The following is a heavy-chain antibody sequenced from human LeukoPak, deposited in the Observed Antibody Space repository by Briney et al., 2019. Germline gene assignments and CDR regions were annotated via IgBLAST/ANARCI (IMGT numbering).Heavy chain of an antibody. CDR3: ARGNRGLSPDY. CDR1: GFAFSSYS. Sequence: GGSLRLSCAASGFAFSSYSMNWVRQAPGKGLEWVPYIGTSSSPIYYGDSVKGRFTISRDNDKKSIYLQMDSLRDEDTAVYYCARGNRGLSPDYWGQGTLVTVSS. D-gene: IGHD1-14*01. V-gene: IGHV3-48*02. CDR2: IGTSSSPI. J-gene: IGHJ4*02.